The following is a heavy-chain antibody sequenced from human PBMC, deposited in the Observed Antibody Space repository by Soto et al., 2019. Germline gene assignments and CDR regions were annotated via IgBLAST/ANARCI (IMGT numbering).Heavy chain of an antibody. J-gene: IGHJ6*02. CDR2: ISYDGSNK. CDR1: GFTFSSYA. V-gene: IGHV3-30-3*01. D-gene: IGHD3-9*01. CDR3: ARANLRYFDWLPNYYYYGMDV. Sequence: GGSLRLSCAASGFTFSSYAMHWVRQAPGKGLEWVAVISYDGSNKYYADSVKGRFTISRDNSKNTLYLQMNSLRAEDTAVYYCARANLRYFDWLPNYYYYGMDVWGQGTTVTVSS.